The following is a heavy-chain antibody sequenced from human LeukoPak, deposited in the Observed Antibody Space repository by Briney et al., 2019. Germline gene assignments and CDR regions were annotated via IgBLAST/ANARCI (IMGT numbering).Heavy chain of an antibody. CDR3: TTHVDTAMVPLGWFGP. D-gene: IGHD5-18*01. CDR2: NKSKTDGGTT. V-gene: IGHV3-15*01. J-gene: IGHJ5*02. Sequence: GGSLRLSCAASGFTFSNAWMSWVRQAPGKGLEWVGRNKSKTDGGTTDYAAPVKGRFTISRDDSKNTLYLQMNSLKTEDTAVYYCTTHVDTAMVPLGWFGPWGQGTLVTVSS. CDR1: GFTFSNAW.